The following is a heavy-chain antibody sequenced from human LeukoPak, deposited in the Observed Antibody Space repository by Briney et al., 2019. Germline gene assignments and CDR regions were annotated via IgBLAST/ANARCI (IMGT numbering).Heavy chain of an antibody. CDR3: ARGDYGGDYFDY. CDR2: ISSGSTYT. Sequence: GGSLRLSCEVSGFTFSDHYMSWTRQAPGKRLEWVSYISSGSTYTNYADSVEGRFTISRDNAKNSLYLQMNSLRAEDTAVYYCARGDYGGDYFDYWGQGTLVTVSS. CDR1: GFTFSDHY. V-gene: IGHV3-11*05. J-gene: IGHJ4*02. D-gene: IGHD4-23*01.